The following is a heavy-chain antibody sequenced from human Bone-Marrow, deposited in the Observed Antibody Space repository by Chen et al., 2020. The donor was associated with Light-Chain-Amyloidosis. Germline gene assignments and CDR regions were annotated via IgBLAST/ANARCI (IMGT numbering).Heavy chain of an antibody. Sequence: GQLVESGGGLVQTGGSLRVSWVGFGFTSINYAMTWVRQAPGKGLEWVSVARGGDGPTYYADSVRGRFTIYRDNSKNTLYLQMNSLRAEDTAVYYCAKDRCTSISCSDFDYWGQGTLVTVSS. J-gene: IGHJ4*02. CDR3: AKDRCTSISCSDFDY. D-gene: IGHD2-2*01. V-gene: IGHV3-23*04. CDR1: GFTSINYA. CDR2: ARGGDGPT.